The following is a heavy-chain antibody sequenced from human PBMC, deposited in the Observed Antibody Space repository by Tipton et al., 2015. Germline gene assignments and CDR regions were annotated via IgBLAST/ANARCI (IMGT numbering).Heavy chain of an antibody. CDR2: VHYSGST. Sequence: TLSLTCTVSGGSISSSSYYWGWIRQPPGKGLEWIGSVHYSGSTYYNPSLKSRVTISVDTSKNQFSLKLSSVTAADTAVYYCARGRNNAFDIWGQGTLVTVSS. CDR3: ARGRNNAFDI. J-gene: IGHJ3*02. CDR1: GGSISSSSYY. V-gene: IGHV4-39*01.